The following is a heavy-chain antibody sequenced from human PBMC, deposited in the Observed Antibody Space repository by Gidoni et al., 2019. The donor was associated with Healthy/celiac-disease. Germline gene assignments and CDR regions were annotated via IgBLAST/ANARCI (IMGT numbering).Heavy chain of an antibody. CDR3: AKVLYDSSGYYRGGAFDI. D-gene: IGHD3-22*01. V-gene: IGHV3-30*18. J-gene: IGHJ3*02. CDR1: GFTFSSYG. CDR2: ISYDGSNK. Sequence: QVQLVESGGGVVQPGRSLRLSCAASGFTFSSYGMHWVRQAPGKGLEWVAVISYDGSNKYYADSVKGRFTISRDNSKNTLYLQMNSLRAEDTAVYYCAKVLYDSSGYYRGGAFDIWGQGTMVTVSS.